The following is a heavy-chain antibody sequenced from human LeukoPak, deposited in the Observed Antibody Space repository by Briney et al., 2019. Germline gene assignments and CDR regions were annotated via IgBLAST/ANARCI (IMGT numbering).Heavy chain of an antibody. CDR1: GYTFTNYG. D-gene: IGHD5-18*01. Sequence: GASVKVSCKSSGYTFTNYGINWVRPAPGQGPEWMGAIDPSSGNTQFAPKFEGRVTVTTDTSTSTVYMEMSSLRSDDTAMYYCVTYPGPTIQGSFDYWGQGTLVTVSS. CDR2: IDPSSGNT. V-gene: IGHV1-18*01. CDR3: VTYPGPTIQGSFDY. J-gene: IGHJ4*02.